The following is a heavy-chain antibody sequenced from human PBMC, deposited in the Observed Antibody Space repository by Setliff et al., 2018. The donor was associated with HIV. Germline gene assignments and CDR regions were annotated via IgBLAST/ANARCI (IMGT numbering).Heavy chain of an antibody. V-gene: IGHV4-4*07. CDR1: GDSVSGYY. J-gene: IGHJ3*02. CDR2: VHSSATS. Sequence: PSETLSLTCAASGDSVSGYYWSWIRQSAGRGLEWIGRVHSSATSNYNPSLKGRVAMSVDTAKNQFSLKLTSVSAADTAVYFCARDRIEVIAETPHDVFDIWGRGTMVTVSS. CDR3: ARDRIEVIAETPHDVFDI. D-gene: IGHD6-13*01.